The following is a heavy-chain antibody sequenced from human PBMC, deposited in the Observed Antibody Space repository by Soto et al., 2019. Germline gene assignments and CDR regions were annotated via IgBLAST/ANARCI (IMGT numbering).Heavy chain of an antibody. CDR2: INAGNGNT. D-gene: IGHD1-26*01. J-gene: IGHJ5*02. CDR3: ARDRGPYSGSYFGWFDP. V-gene: IGHV1-3*01. CDR1: GYTFTSYA. Sequence: ASVKVSCKDSGYTFTSYAMHWVRQAPGQRLEWMGWINAGNGNTKYSQKLQGRVTITRDTSASTAYMELSSLRSEDTAVYYCARDRGPYSGSYFGWFDPWGQGTLVTVSS.